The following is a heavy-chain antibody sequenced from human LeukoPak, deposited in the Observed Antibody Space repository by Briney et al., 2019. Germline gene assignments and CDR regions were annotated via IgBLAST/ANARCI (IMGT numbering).Heavy chain of an antibody. V-gene: IGHV1-69*13. CDR2: IIPIFGTA. Sequence: ASVKVSCKASGGTFSSYAISWVRQAPGQGLGWMGGIIPIFGTANYAQKFQGRVTITADESTSTAYMELSSLRSEDTAVYYCARQYCSGGSCYVADYWGQGTLVTVSS. CDR1: GGTFSSYA. CDR3: ARQYCSGGSCYVADY. D-gene: IGHD2-15*01. J-gene: IGHJ4*02.